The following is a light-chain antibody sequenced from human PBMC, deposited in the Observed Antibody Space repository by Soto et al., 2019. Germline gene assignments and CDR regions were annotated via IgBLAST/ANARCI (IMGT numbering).Light chain of an antibody. Sequence: DIQMIQSPSSLSASVGDRVTITCRASQTISNYLNWYQQKSGQAPKLLIYTAASLQSGVPSRFSGSGSGTDFTLTITTLQPEDFATYYCQQSYSAPTTFGGGTKVDIK. V-gene: IGKV1-39*01. CDR1: QTISNY. J-gene: IGKJ4*01. CDR2: TAA. CDR3: QQSYSAPTT.